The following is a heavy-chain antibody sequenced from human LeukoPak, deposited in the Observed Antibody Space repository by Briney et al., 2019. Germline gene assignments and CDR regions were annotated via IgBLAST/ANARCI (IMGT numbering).Heavy chain of an antibody. CDR1: GFTFSSYS. V-gene: IGHV3-21*01. CDR2: ISSSSSYI. J-gene: IGHJ4*02. D-gene: IGHD3-9*01. Sequence: GGSLRLSCAASGFTFSSYSMNWVRQAPGKGLEWVSSISSSSSYIYYADSVKGRFTISRDNAKNSLYLQMNSLRAEDTAVYYCARGDILTGWIDYWGQGTLVVVSS. CDR3: ARGDILTGWIDY.